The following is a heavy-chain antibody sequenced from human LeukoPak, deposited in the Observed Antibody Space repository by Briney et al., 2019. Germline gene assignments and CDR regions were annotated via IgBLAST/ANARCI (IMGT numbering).Heavy chain of an antibody. J-gene: IGHJ4*02. CDR3: AKENRYGDYLFDY. V-gene: IGHV3-23*01. CDR1: GFTFSSYA. D-gene: IGHD4-17*01. Sequence: GGSLRLSCAASGFTFSSYAMNWVRQAPGKGLEWVSSVSATGGSTYYADSVKGRFTISRDNSKNTLYLQMNSLRAEDTAVYYCAKENRYGDYLFDYWGQGTLVTVSS. CDR2: VSATGGST.